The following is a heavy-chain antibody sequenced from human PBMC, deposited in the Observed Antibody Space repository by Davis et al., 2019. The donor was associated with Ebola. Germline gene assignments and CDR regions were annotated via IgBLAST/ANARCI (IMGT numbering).Heavy chain of an antibody. CDR2: ISDDSSST. CDR1: GFTFSNYS. V-gene: IGHV3-48*02. CDR3: VSAGWDH. D-gene: IGHD2-15*01. J-gene: IGHJ4*02. Sequence: GESLKISCAVSGFTFSNYSMNWVRQTPGKGLEWVSHISDDSSSTYYADSVKGRFTISRDNAKNSLYLQLNTLRDEDTAVYFCVSAGWDHWGQGTLVTVSS.